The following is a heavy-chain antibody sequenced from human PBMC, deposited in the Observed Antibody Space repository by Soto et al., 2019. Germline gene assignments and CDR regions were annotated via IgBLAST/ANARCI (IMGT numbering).Heavy chain of an antibody. CDR2: IYYSGST. J-gene: IGHJ4*02. V-gene: IGHV4-39*01. CDR3: VRLHCSSTSCYVGDFDY. CDR1: GGSISSSSYY. D-gene: IGHD2-2*01. Sequence: SETLSLTCTVSGGSISSSSYYWGWIRQPPGKGLEWIGSIYYSGSTYYNPSLKSRVTISVDTSKNQFSLKLSSVTAADTAVYYCVRLHCSSTSCYVGDFDYWGQGTLITVSS.